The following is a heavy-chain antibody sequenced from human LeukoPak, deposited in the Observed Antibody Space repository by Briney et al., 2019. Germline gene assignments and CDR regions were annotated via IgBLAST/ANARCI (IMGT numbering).Heavy chain of an antibody. CDR1: GYTFTNYH. Sequence: ASVKVSCKASGYTFTNYHIAWVRQAPGQGLEWMGVINPSGDGTNYPQRFQGRVTLTRDTSTSTVYMELSSLRSEDTAIYYCAKETPNTGWFDPWGQGTLVTVSS. CDR2: INPSGDGT. D-gene: IGHD2-2*02. V-gene: IGHV1-46*01. J-gene: IGHJ5*02. CDR3: AKETPNTGWFDP.